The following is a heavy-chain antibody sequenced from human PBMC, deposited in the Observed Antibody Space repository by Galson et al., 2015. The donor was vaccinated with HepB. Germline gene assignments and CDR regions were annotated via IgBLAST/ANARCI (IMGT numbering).Heavy chain of an antibody. J-gene: IGHJ4*02. CDR1: GYTFTGHY. CDR2: IKPHSGDT. CDR3: LVGATPPDYYFHY. D-gene: IGHD1-26*01. Sequence: SVKVSCKASGYTFTGHYMHWVRQAPGQGLEWMGWIKPHSGDTNYAQKFQGRVTMARDTSISTAYMDLSVLTSVDTAVYYCLVGATPPDYYFHYWGQGTLVTVSS. V-gene: IGHV1-2*02.